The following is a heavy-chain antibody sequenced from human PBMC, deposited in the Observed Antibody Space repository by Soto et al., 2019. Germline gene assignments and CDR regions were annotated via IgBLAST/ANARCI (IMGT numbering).Heavy chain of an antibody. J-gene: IGHJ6*02. D-gene: IGHD2-21*01. CDR1: GYTFMTYT. CDR3: ARDRMGLWQPNDEPSMDV. CDR2: INTGNGNT. V-gene: IGHV1-3*04. Sequence: QVQLVQSGAEVRKPGASVKVSCKTSGYTFMTYTMHWVRQAPGHRLEWMGWINTGNGNTKYSQKIQGRVTINRNTSASTVYMELNSLTSEDTAVYYCARDRMGLWQPNDEPSMDVWGQGTTVIVS.